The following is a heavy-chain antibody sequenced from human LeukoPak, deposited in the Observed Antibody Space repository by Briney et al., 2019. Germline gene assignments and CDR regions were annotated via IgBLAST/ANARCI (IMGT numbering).Heavy chain of an antibody. V-gene: IGHV5-51*01. J-gene: IGHJ3*01. CDR2: IYPGDSDI. CDR1: GYSFTNYW. CDR3: ARDGPVPATADAFDF. D-gene: IGHD2-2*01. Sequence: GESLRISCKGSGYSFTNYWIGWVRQMPGKGLEWMGIIYPGDSDIRNSPSFQGRVTISVDKSISTVYLQRSSLKASDTAMYYCARDGPVPATADAFDFWGQGTMVTVSS.